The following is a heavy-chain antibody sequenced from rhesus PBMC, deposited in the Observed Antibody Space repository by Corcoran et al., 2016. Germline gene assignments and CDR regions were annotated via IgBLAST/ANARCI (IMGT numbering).Heavy chain of an antibody. V-gene: IGHV3-201*01. CDR3: AREWTTGVIIMGGFDY. J-gene: IGHJ4*01. Sequence: EVQLVESGGGLVQPGGSLRLSCAASGFTFDDYAMHWVRQAPGKGLEWVSGITWSGGITYYADSVKGQFTISSDNAKNSLYLQMGSLRAEDTALYYCAREWTTGVIIMGGFDYWGQGVLVTVSS. CDR2: ITWSGGIT. D-gene: IGHD3-34*01. CDR1: GFTFDDYA.